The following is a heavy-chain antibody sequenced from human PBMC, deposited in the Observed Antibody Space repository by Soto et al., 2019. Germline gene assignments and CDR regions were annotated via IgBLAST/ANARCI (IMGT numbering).Heavy chain of an antibody. CDR2: INAGNGNT. V-gene: IGHV1-3*01. D-gene: IGHD1-26*01. CDR1: GYTFTSYA. Sequence: ASVKVSCKASGYTFTSYAMHWVRQAPGQRLEWMGWINAGNGNTKYSQKFQGRVTITRDTSASTAYMELSSLRSEDTAVYYCARAQGGYSGSYRFDNWGQGTLVTVSS. J-gene: IGHJ4*02. CDR3: ARAQGGYSGSYRFDN.